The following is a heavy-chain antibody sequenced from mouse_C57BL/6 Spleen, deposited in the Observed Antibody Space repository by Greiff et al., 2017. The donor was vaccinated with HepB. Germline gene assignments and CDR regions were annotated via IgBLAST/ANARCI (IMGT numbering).Heavy chain of an antibody. CDR2: ISDGGSYT. CDR3: AREDKRVAMDY. Sequence: EVQLVESGGGLVKPGGSLKLSCAASGFTFSSYAMSWVRQTPEKKLEWVATISDGGSYTDYPDNVKSRFTISRDNDKNNLYLQMSHLKSEDTAMYYCAREDKRVAMDYWGQGTSVTVSS. V-gene: IGHV5-4*01. J-gene: IGHJ4*01. CDR1: GFTFSSYA.